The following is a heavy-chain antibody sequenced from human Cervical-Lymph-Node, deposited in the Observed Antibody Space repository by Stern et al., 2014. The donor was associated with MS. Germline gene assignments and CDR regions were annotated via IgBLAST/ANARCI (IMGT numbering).Heavy chain of an antibody. CDR1: GGSISSGSYY. J-gene: IGHJ6*02. D-gene: IGHD3-9*01. Sequence: QVQLQESGPGLVKPSQTLSLTCTVSGGSISSGSYYWSWIRQPAGKGLEWIGRIYTSGSTNYNPSLKSRVTISVDTSKNHSPLKLSSGTAADTAVYYCARDCRLRYFDNYGMDVWGQGTTVTVSS. V-gene: IGHV4-61*02. CDR3: ARDCRLRYFDNYGMDV. CDR2: IYTSGST.